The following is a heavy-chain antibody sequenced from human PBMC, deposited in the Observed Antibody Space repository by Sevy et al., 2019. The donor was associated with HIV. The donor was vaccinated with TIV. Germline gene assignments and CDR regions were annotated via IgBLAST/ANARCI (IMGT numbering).Heavy chain of an antibody. V-gene: IGHV1-8*02. D-gene: IGHD1-7*01. CDR2: MSPKSGST. Sequence: ASVKVSCKASGDTFSTYDINWVRQAPGQGLEWMGWMSPKSGSTGFAQKFQGRLTMTRDTSINTAYMELSSLRSEDTAVYYCASGGSGDVGNYGYYYYGMDVWGQGTTVTVSS. CDR1: GDTFSTYD. CDR3: ASGGSGDVGNYGYYYYGMDV. J-gene: IGHJ6*02.